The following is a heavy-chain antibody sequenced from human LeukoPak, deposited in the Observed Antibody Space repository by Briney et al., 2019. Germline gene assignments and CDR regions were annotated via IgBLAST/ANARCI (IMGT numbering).Heavy chain of an antibody. CDR2: INEGVSEK. Sequence: GGSLRLSCAASRFTFSNYWMSWVRQPPGKGLEWVANINEGVSEKYYLNSVKGRFTISRDNAKNSLYLQMNSLRADDTAIYYCVRDGSGYDYWGQGTLVTVSS. CDR1: RFTFSNYW. J-gene: IGHJ4*02. CDR3: VRDGSGYDY. D-gene: IGHD6-19*01. V-gene: IGHV3-7*05.